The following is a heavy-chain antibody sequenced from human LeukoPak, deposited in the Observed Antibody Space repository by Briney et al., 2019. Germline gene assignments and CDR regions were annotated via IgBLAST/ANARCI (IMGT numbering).Heavy chain of an antibody. J-gene: IGHJ4*02. D-gene: IGHD1-26*01. CDR1: GFTFSSYW. CDR3: ARSRSSGFDS. V-gene: IGHV3-74*01. CDR2: INGDRSTT. Sequence: GGSLRLSCAASGFTFSSYWMHWVRQAPRKGLVWVSRINGDRSTTSYADFVKGRFTISRDNAKNTLYLQMNSLRVEDTAVYYCARSRSSGFDSWGQGTLVTVSS.